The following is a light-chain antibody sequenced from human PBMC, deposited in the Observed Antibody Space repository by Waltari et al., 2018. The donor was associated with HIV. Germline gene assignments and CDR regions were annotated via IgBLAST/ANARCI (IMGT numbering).Light chain of an antibody. CDR1: QGIGTN. CDR2: AAS. V-gene: IGKV1-9*01. CDR3: QQLSNYPFT. J-gene: IGKJ2*01. Sequence: IQLTQSPSFLPASLRDRVTITCRASQGIGTNLAWFQQKPGKAPNLLIYAASSLHRGVPSRFTGGGSGTEFTLTINNLQPEDFATYYCQQLSNYPFTFGQGTRLAIK.